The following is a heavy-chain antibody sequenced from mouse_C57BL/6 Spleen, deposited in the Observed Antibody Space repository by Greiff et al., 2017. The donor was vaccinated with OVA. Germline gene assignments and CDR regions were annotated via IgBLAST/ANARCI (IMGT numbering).Heavy chain of an antibody. CDR3: TRPLYDYDGGDY. CDR2: IDPETGGT. Sequence: VQLQESGAELARPGASVTLSCKASGYTFTDYEMHWVKQTPVHGLEWIGAIDPETGGTAYNQKFKGKAILTADKSSSTAYMELRSLTSEDSAVYYCTRPLYDYDGGDYWGQGTTLTVSS. CDR1: GYTFTDYE. J-gene: IGHJ2*01. V-gene: IGHV1-15*01. D-gene: IGHD2-4*01.